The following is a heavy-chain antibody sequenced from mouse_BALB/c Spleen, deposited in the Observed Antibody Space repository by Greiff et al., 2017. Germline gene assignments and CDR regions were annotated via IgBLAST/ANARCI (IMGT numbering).Heavy chain of an antibody. CDR3: ARVGDYDWYFDV. Sequence: EVQRVESGPGLVKPSQSLSLTCSVTGYSITSGYYWNWIRQFPGNKLEWMGYISYDGSNNYNPSLKNRISITRDTSKNQFFLKLNSVTTEDTATYYCARVGDYDWYFDVWGAGTTVTVSS. J-gene: IGHJ1*01. CDR2: ISYDGSN. D-gene: IGHD2-4*01. V-gene: IGHV3-6*02. CDR1: GYSITSGYY.